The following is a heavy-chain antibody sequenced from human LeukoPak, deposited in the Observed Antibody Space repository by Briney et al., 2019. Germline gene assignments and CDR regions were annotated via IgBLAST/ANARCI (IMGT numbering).Heavy chain of an antibody. CDR1: GGSISSSSYY. J-gene: IGHJ4*02. CDR3: SRMDYYDSSGFDY. CDR2: IYTSGST. Sequence: PSETLSLTCTVSGGSISSSSYYWSWIRQPAGKGLEWIGRIYTSGSTNYNPSLKSRVTMSVDTSKNQFSLKLSSVTAADTAVYYCSRMDYYDSSGFDYWGQGTLVTVSS. D-gene: IGHD3-22*01. V-gene: IGHV4-61*02.